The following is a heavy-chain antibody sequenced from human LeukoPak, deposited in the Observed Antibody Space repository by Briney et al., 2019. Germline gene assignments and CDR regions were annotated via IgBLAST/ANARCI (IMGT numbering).Heavy chain of an antibody. CDR3: ARVKILESQHYYYGMDV. V-gene: IGHV3-74*01. Sequence: GGSLRLSCAASGFTFSSYWMHWVRQAPGKGLVWFSRINSDGSSTSYADSVKGRFTISRDNAKNSLYLQMNSLRAEDTAVYYCARVKILESQHYYYGMDVWGQGTTVTVSS. D-gene: IGHD3-3*01. CDR1: GFTFSSYW. CDR2: INSDGSST. J-gene: IGHJ6*02.